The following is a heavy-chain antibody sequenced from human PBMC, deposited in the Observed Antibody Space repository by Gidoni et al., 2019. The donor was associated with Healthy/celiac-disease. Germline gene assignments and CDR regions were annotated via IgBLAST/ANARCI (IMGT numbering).Heavy chain of an antibody. D-gene: IGHD2-15*01. V-gene: IGHV1-8*01. J-gene: IGHJ3*02. CDR3: ARTHPHYCSGGSCYSPYYDFAFDI. Sequence: QVQLVQSGAEVKKPGASVKVSCKASGSTFPRYDINWVRHATGQGLEWMGWMNHNSGNTGYAQKFQGRVTMTRNTSISTAYMELSSLRSEDTAVYYCARTHPHYCSGGSCYSPYYDFAFDIWGQGTMVTVSS. CDR1: GSTFPRYD. CDR2: MNHNSGNT.